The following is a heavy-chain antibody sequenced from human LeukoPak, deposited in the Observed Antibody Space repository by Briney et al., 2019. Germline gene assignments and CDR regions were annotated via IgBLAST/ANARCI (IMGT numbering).Heavy chain of an antibody. V-gene: IGHV4-4*09. J-gene: IGHJ6*03. Sequence: KSSETLSLTCSVSGDSMSLYYWSWLRQPPGKGLEWIGHIYSSGSTIYNPSLKSRVTISVDTSKNQFSLGLSSVTAADTAVYYCARHPGKKYYQYYIDVWGKGATVTVSS. CDR1: GDSMSLYY. CDR3: ARHPGKKYYQYYIDV. CDR2: IYSSGST.